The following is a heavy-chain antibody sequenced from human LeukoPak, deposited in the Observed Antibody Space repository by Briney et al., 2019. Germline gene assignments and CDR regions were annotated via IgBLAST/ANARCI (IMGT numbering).Heavy chain of an antibody. CDR2: INHSGST. CDR1: GGSFSGYY. D-gene: IGHD2-21*02. CDR3: ASELTAYCGGDCYSDAFDF. J-gene: IGHJ3*01. Sequence: SETLSLTCAVYGGSFSGYYWSWIRQPPGKGLEWIGEINHSGSTNYNASLKSRVTISADTSKNQFSLKLSSVTAADTAVYYCASELTAYCGGDCYSDAFDFWGQGTMVTVSS. V-gene: IGHV4-34*01.